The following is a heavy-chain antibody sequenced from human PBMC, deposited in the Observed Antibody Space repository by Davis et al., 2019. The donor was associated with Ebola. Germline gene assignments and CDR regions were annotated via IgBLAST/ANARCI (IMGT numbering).Heavy chain of an antibody. D-gene: IGHD2-2*01. CDR2: IDWDDDK. Sequence: SGPTLVKPTQTLTLTCTFSGFSLSTSGMCVSWIRQPPGKALEWLALIDWDDDKYYSTSLKTRLTISKDTSKNQVVLTMTNMDPVDTATYYCARTSTFYCSSTSCYYYGMDVWGQGTTVTVSS. CDR3: ARTSTFYCSSTSCYYYGMDV. V-gene: IGHV2-70*01. CDR1: GFSLSTSGMC. J-gene: IGHJ6*02.